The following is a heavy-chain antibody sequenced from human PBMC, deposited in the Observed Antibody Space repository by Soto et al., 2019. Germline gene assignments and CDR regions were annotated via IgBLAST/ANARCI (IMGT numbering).Heavy chain of an antibody. V-gene: IGHV5-51*01. D-gene: IGHD6-13*01. CDR2: IYPGDSDT. Sequence: PGQSMKNSCKGAGYSFTSYWIGCVRQMPGKGLEWMGIIYPGDSDTRYSPSFQGQVTISADKSISNAYLQWGSLKASDTAMFYCARTAAAGKYYYGLDVSGQRNTVTVSS. CDR3: ARTAAAGKYYYGLDV. J-gene: IGHJ6*02. CDR1: GYSFTSYW.